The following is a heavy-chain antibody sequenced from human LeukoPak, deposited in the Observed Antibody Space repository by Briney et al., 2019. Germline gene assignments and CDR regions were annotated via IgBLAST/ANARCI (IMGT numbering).Heavy chain of an antibody. J-gene: IGHJ4*02. CDR1: DDSITMYY. V-gene: IGHV4-59*01. CDR2: IYYSGST. Sequence: SETLSLTCTVSDDSITMYYWSWIRQPPGKGLEWIGYIYYSGSTNYNPSLKSRVTISVDTSKNQFSLKLSSVTAADTAVYYCARRGRQWLDLFFDYWGQGTLVTVSS. D-gene: IGHD6-19*01. CDR3: ARRGRQWLDLFFDY.